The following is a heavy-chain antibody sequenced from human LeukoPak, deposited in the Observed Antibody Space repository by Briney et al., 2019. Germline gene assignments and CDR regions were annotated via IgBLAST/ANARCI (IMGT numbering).Heavy chain of an antibody. J-gene: IGHJ4*02. CDR3: TRPRGLPRYIQWCFDY. CDR2: IRSKAYGGTT. V-gene: IGHV3-49*04. Sequence: PGGSLRLSCTASGFTFGDYAMSWVRQAPGKGLEWVGFIRSKAYGGTTEYAASVKGRFTISRDDSKSIAYLQMNSLKTEDTAVYYCTRPRGLPRYIQWCFDYWGQGTLVTVSS. D-gene: IGHD2-8*01. CDR1: GFTFGDYA.